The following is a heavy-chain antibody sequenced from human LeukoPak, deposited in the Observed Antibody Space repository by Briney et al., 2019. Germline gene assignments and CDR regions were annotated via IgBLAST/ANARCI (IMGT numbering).Heavy chain of an antibody. CDR2: ISSSSSYI. J-gene: IGHJ4*02. Sequence: GGSLRLSCAASGFTPSSYSMNWVRQAPGKGLEWVSSISSSSSYIYYADSVKGRFTISRDNAKNSLYLQMNSLRAEDTAVYYCARGDIAAAGSGDYWGQGTLVTVSS. V-gene: IGHV3-21*01. CDR3: ARGDIAAAGSGDY. CDR1: GFTPSSYS. D-gene: IGHD6-13*01.